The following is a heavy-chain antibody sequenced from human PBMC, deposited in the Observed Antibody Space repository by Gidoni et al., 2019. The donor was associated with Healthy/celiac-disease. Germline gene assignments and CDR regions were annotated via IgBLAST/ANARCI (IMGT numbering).Heavy chain of an antibody. CDR1: GYTFTSYD. J-gene: IGHJ4*02. D-gene: IGHD5-18*01. CDR3: ARGKSAMVTLEGSYSFDY. V-gene: IGHV1-8*01. Sequence: QVQLVQSGAEVKRPGASVKVPCKASGYTFTSYDPNWVRQATGQGLEWMGWMNPNSGNTGYAQKFQGRVTMTRNTSISTAYMELSSLRSEDTAVYYCARGKSAMVTLEGSYSFDYWGQGTLVTVSS. CDR2: MNPNSGNT.